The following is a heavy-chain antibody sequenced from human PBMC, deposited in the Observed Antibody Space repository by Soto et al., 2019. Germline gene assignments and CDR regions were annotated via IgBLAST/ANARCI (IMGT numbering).Heavy chain of an antibody. CDR1: GGSISSYY. Sequence: QVQLQESGPGLVKPSETLSLTCTVSGGSISSYYWSWIRQPPGKGLEWIGYIYYSGSTNYNPSLKSRVTISVDTSKNQFSLKLSSVTAADTAVYYCARAYSYGSSVRTYYFDDWGQGTLVTVSS. CDR2: IYYSGST. D-gene: IGHD5-18*01. CDR3: ARAYSYGSSVRTYYFDD. V-gene: IGHV4-59*01. J-gene: IGHJ4*02.